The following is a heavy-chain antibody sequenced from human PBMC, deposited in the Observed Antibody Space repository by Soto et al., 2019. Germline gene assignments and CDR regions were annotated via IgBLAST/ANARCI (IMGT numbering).Heavy chain of an antibody. Sequence: GGSLRLSCAASGFTFSSYSMNWVRQAPGKGLEWVSYISSSSSTIYYADSVKGRFTISRDNAKNSLYLQMNSLRDEDTAVYYCARDPDYDILTGYYMGPSRGKTDYWGQGTLVTVSS. CDR1: GFTFSSYS. J-gene: IGHJ4*02. CDR2: ISSSSSTI. D-gene: IGHD3-9*01. V-gene: IGHV3-48*02. CDR3: ARDPDYDILTGYYMGPSRGKTDY.